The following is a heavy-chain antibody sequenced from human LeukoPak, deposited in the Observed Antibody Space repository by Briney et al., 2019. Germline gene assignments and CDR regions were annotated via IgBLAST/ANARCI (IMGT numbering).Heavy chain of an antibody. V-gene: IGHV3-30*18. CDR1: GFTFSSYG. CDR2: ISYDGNNK. CDR3: AKGWNSGYYYTMDV. D-gene: IGHD1-7*01. Sequence: PGGSLRLSCTASGFTFSSYGMHWVRQAPGKGLEWVAVISYDGNNKYYADSVKGRFTISRDNSKNTLHLQMNSLRAEDTAVYYCAKGWNSGYYYTMDVWGQGTTVTVSS. J-gene: IGHJ6*02.